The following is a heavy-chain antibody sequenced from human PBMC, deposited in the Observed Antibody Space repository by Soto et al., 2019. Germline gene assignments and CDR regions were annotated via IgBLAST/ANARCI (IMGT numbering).Heavy chain of an antibody. J-gene: IGHJ6*02. V-gene: IGHV5-10-1*01. CDR1: GYSFTSYW. Sequence: EVQLVPSGAEVKKPGESLRISCKGSGYSFTSYWISWVRQMPGKGLEWMERIDPSASYTNYSPSFQGHVTISADKSISTAYLQWSSLKASDTAMYYCARLAMGRGVPTYGMDVWGQGTTVTVSS. CDR2: IDPSASYT. CDR3: ARLAMGRGVPTYGMDV. D-gene: IGHD3-10*01.